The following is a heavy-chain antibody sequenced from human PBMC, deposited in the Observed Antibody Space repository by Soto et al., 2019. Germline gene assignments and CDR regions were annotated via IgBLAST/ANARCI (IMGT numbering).Heavy chain of an antibody. V-gene: IGHV4-31*03. J-gene: IGHJ6*02. CDR2: IYYSGST. D-gene: IGHD1-1*01. CDR1: GGSISSGGYY. CDR3: ARWATTYGMDV. Sequence: QVQLQESGPGLVKPSQTLSRTCTVSGGSISSGGYYWRWIRQHPGKGVEWIGYIYYSGSTYYNPSLKSRVTISVDTSKNQFSLKLSSVTAADTAVYYCARWATTYGMDVWGQGTTVTVSS.